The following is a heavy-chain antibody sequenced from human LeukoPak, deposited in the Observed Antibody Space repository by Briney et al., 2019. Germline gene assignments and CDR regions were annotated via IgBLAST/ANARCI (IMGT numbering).Heavy chain of an antibody. Sequence: GGSLRLSCAASGFTFNDYAMHWVRQAPGKGLEWVALIWYDGRTKYYADSVKGRLTISRDNSKNTVYLKMSSLRAEDTAVYYCARDYRTTVTASDDALDIWGQGTLVTVSS. CDR3: ARDYRTTVTASDDALDI. D-gene: IGHD4-17*01. CDR2: IWYDGRTK. V-gene: IGHV3-33*01. CDR1: GFTFNDYA. J-gene: IGHJ3*02.